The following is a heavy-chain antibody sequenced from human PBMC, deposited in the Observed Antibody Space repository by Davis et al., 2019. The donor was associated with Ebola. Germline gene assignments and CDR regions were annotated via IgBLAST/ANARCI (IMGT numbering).Heavy chain of an antibody. CDR2: MNPNSGNT. Sequence: ASVKVSCKASGGTFSSYAINWVRQATGQGLEWMGWMNPNSGNTGYAQKFQGRVTMTRNTSISTAYMELSSLRSEDTAVYYCARDPKRDGYNFDAFDIWGQGTMVTVSS. V-gene: IGHV1-8*02. CDR1: GGTFSSYA. J-gene: IGHJ3*02. D-gene: IGHD5-24*01. CDR3: ARDPKRDGYNFDAFDI.